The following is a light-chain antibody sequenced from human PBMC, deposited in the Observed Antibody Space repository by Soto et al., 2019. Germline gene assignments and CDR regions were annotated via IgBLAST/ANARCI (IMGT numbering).Light chain of an antibody. J-gene: IGKJ1*01. V-gene: IGKV3-11*01. Sequence: EIVLTQSPATLSLSPGERATLSCRASQSPSGYLAWYQQRPGQAPRLLIYDASSSANAIPTRFTGSGSGTDFSLTISSLEPEDFAVYYCQQGSTWPTFGQGTRVDIK. CDR3: QQGSTWPT. CDR1: QSPSGY. CDR2: DAS.